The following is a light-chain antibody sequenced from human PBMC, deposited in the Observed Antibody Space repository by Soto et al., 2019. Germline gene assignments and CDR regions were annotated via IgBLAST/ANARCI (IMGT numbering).Light chain of an antibody. CDR1: SSNIGSNY. CDR3: GTWDSSLSAVV. Sequence: QSALTQPPSASGTPGQRVIISCSGSSSNIGSNYVSWYQQLPGTAPKLLIYDNNKRPSGIPDRFSGSKSGTSATLGITGLQTGDEADYYCGTWDSSLSAVVFGGGTKLTVL. V-gene: IGLV1-51*01. CDR2: DNN. J-gene: IGLJ2*01.